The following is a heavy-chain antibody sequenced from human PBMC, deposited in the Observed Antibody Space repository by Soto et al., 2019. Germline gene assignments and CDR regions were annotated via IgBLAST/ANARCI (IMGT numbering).Heavy chain of an antibody. Sequence: PSETLSLTCTISGGSISVYYWSWIRQPPGQALEWIGYIYDSGSPYYNPSLRSRVIISADTSKNQISLRLTSATAADTAFYYCARGVGSSPPRYWGRGALVTVSS. J-gene: IGHJ4*02. D-gene: IGHD1-26*01. CDR1: GGSISVYY. CDR3: ARGVGSSPPRY. CDR2: IYDSGSP. V-gene: IGHV4-59*01.